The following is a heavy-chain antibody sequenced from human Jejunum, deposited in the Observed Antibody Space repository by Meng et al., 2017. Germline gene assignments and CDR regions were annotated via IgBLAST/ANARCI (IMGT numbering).Heavy chain of an antibody. V-gene: IGHV3-43*01. Sequence: GSLSLACAVSGLTLDDYTMHCVRQAPGKGLEWVSIITWDGTTTFYADSEKGRFTISRDNRKNTLYLQMNNLRSEDTGIYFCAKDESSGRYEEENYGLDDWGQGTTVTISS. D-gene: IGHD6-19*01. CDR3: AKDESSGRYEEENYGLDD. CDR2: ITWDGTTT. J-gene: IGHJ6*02. CDR1: GLTLDDYT.